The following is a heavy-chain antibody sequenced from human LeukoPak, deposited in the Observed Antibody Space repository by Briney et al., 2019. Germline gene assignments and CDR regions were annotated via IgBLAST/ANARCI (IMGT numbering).Heavy chain of an antibody. Sequence: SETLSLTCAVYGGSFSGYYWSWIRQPPGKGLEWIGEINHSGSTNYNPSLKSRVTISVDTSKNQFPLKLSSVTAADTAVYYCAGTTARGLFEYYFDYWGQGTLVTVSS. CDR1: GGSFSGYY. V-gene: IGHV4-34*01. CDR3: AGTTARGLFEYYFDY. J-gene: IGHJ4*02. CDR2: INHSGST. D-gene: IGHD1-1*01.